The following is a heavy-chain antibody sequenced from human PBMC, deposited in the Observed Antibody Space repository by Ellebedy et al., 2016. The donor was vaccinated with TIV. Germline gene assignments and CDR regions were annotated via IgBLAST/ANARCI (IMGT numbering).Heavy chain of an antibody. CDR2: IKYDGSSK. V-gene: IGHV3-30*04. D-gene: IGHD3-9*01. Sequence: GESLKISXAASGFTLSNYAMHWVRQAPGKGLEWVALIKYDGSSKYYADSVKGRFTVSKDRSKNTLDLQINSLRAEDTALYYCARDGPDGPFLTQADFYGMDVWGQGTTVTVSS. CDR3: ARDGPDGPFLTQADFYGMDV. J-gene: IGHJ6*02. CDR1: GFTLSNYA.